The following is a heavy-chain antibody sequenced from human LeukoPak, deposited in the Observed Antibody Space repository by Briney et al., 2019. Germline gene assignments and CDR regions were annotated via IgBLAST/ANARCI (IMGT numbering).Heavy chain of an antibody. D-gene: IGHD1-26*01. J-gene: IGHJ4*02. CDR2: IYYSGST. CDR3: ASGWDQFDD. Sequence: SETLSLTCTVSGDSITSTTYYWGWIRQPPGKGLEWIGCIYYSGSTYYNPSLKSRVTISVDTSMNNFSLKLSSVTAADTAVYYCASGWDQFDDWGQGTLVTVSS. CDR1: GDSITSTTYY. V-gene: IGHV4-39*01.